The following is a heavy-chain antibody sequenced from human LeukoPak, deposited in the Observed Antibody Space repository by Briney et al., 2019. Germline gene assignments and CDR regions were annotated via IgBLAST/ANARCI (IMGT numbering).Heavy chain of an antibody. D-gene: IGHD3-3*01. V-gene: IGHV4-39*01. CDR3: ARHVPSTIFFNWFDP. CDR2: IFYSGST. Sequence: PGGSLRLSCAASGFTVSSNYMSWVRQPPGKGLEWIGSIFYSGSTYYNPSLKSRVTISVDTSNNQFSLKLTSVTAADTAVYYCARHVPSTIFFNWFDPWGQGTLVTVSS. J-gene: IGHJ5*02. CDR1: GFTVSSNY.